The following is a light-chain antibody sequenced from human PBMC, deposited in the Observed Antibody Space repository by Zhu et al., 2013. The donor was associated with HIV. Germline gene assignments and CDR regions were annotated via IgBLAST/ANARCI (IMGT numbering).Light chain of an antibody. CDR3: QQYSTTPLT. V-gene: IGKV3-20*01. CDR2: DAS. J-gene: IGKJ4*01. CDR1: QSVSRSW. Sequence: IVLTQSPGTLSLSPGERATLSCRASQSVSRSWLAWYQQKLGQAPRLLIYDASRRATGIPDRFSGSGSGTDFSLSISRLEPEDFAVYYCQQYSTTPLTFGGGTTVEIK.